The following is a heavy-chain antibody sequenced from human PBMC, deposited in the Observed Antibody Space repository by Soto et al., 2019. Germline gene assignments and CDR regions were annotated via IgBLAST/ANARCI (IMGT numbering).Heavy chain of an antibody. CDR1: GGSISTYY. J-gene: IGHJ4*02. CDR3: ATTNLRYYDSSGYFDY. D-gene: IGHD3-22*01. Sequence: SETLSLTCTVPGGSISTYYWSWIRQPPGKGLEWIGYIYYSGSINYNPSLKSRVTISVDTSKNQFSLKLSSVTAADTAVYYCATTNLRYYDSSGYFDYWGQGTLGTVSS. V-gene: IGHV4-59*01. CDR2: IYYSGSI.